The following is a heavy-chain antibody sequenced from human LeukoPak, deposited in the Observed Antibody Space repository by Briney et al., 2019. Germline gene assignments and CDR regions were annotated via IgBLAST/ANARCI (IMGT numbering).Heavy chain of an antibody. V-gene: IGHV1-2*02. D-gene: IGHD5-12*01. CDR1: GYTFTSYY. CDR3: ARVPTTRGYSGYDYPYYFDY. CDR2: INPNSGGT. J-gene: IGHJ4*02. Sequence: GASVKVSCKASGYTFTSYYMHWVRQAPGQGLEWMGWINPNSGGTNYAQKFQGRVTMTRDTSISTAYMELSRLRSDDTAVYYCARVPTTRGYSGYDYPYYFDYWGQGTLVTVSS.